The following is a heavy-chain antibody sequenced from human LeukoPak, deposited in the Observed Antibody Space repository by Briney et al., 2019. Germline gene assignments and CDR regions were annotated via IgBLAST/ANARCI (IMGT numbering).Heavy chain of an antibody. D-gene: IGHD6-19*01. Sequence: PGGSLRLSCAASGFTFSSYGMHWVRQAPGKGLEWVAFIRSDGSIKYYTESLKGRFTISRDNSKNTLYLQMNSLRAEDTAVYYCAKDEMFSSAWYFGYWGQGTLVTVSS. CDR2: IRSDGSIK. CDR3: AKDEMFSSAWYFGY. CDR1: GFTFSSYG. V-gene: IGHV3-30*02. J-gene: IGHJ4*02.